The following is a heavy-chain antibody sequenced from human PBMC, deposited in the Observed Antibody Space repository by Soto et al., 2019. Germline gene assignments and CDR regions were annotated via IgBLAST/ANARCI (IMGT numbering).Heavy chain of an antibody. CDR3: ASAKGYYDGSDY. CDR1: EYTFTNYY. J-gene: IGHJ4*02. CDR2: INPRGDTT. D-gene: IGHD3-22*01. V-gene: IGHV1-46*01. Sequence: QVQLVQSGAEVKKPGASVKVSCKASEYTFTNYYMHWVRQAPGQGLEWMGIINPRGDTTTYAQKFQGRVTMTTDTSTSTVYMELSSLRSDDTAIYYCASAKGYYDGSDYWGQGTLVTVSS.